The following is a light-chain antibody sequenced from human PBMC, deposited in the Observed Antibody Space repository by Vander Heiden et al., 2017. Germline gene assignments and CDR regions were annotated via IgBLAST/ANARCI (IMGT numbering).Light chain of an antibody. Sequence: QSALTQPASVSGSPGQSITISCTGTSSDVGGYNYVSWYQQPPGKATKLMIYDVSNRPSGVSNRFSGSKSGNTASLTISGLQAEDEADYYCSSYTSSSTPLVFGGGTKLSVL. CDR2: DVS. CDR3: SSYTSSSTPLV. V-gene: IGLV2-14*03. CDR1: SSDVGGYNY. J-gene: IGLJ3*02.